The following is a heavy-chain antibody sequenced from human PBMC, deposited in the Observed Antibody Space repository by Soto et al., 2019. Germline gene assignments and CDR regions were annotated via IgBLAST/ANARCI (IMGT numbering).Heavy chain of an antibody. V-gene: IGHV4-31*03. CDR1: GGSISSGGYY. Sequence: QVQLQESGPGLVKPSQTLSLTCTVSGGSISSGGYYWSWIRQHPGKGLEWIGYIYYSGSTYYNQSLKSRVTISVDTSKNQFSLKLSSVTAADTAVYYCARDLGVVSGPVNWFDPWGQGTLVTVSS. J-gene: IGHJ5*02. CDR3: ARDLGVVSGPVNWFDP. CDR2: IYYSGST. D-gene: IGHD3-3*01.